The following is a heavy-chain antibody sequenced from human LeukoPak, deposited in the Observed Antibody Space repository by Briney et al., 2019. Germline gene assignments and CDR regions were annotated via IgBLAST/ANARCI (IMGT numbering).Heavy chain of an antibody. CDR3: AKRRAELMGVATIDD. CDR2: ISYDGSNK. V-gene: IGHV3-30*18. D-gene: IGHD5-12*01. Sequence: GSSLRLSCAASGFTFSSYGMHWVRQAPGKGLEWVAVISYDGSNKYYADSVKGRFTISRDNSKNTLYLQMNSLRVEDTAVYYCAKRRAELMGVATIDDWGQGTLVTVSS. J-gene: IGHJ4*02. CDR1: GFTFSSYG.